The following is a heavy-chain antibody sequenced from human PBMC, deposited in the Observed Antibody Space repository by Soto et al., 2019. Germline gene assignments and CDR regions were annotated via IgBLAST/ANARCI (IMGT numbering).Heavy chain of an antibody. CDR2: IYHSGST. V-gene: IGHV4-4*02. Sequence: QVQLQESGPGLVKPSGTLSLTCAVSGGSISSSNWWSWVRQPPGKGLEWIGEIYHSGSTNYNPSRKRRVTISVDKAKDQFSLKLSSVTAADTAVYYCARLWFGELWGDYYYYYGMDVWGQGTTVTVSS. J-gene: IGHJ6*02. CDR1: GGSISSSNW. CDR3: ARLWFGELWGDYYYYYGMDV. D-gene: IGHD3-10*01.